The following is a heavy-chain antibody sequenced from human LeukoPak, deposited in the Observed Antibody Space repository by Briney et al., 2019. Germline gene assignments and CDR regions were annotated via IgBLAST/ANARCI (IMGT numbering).Heavy chain of an antibody. CDR3: ARSGGDYYNWFDP. D-gene: IGHD2-21*02. J-gene: IGHJ5*02. CDR1: GYSFTSYW. Sequence: PGESLKISCKGSGYSFTSYWIGWVRQMPGKGLEWMGIIYSPSFQGQVTISADKSISTAYLQWSSLKASDTAMYYCARSGGDYYNWFDPWGQGTLVTVSS. V-gene: IGHV5-51*01.